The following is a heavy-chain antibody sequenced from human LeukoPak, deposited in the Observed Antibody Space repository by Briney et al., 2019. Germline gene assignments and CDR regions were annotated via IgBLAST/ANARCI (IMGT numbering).Heavy chain of an antibody. V-gene: IGHV4-34*01. CDR2: TNHSGST. Sequence: SETLSLTCAVYGGSFSGYYWSWIRQPPGTGLEWIGETNHSGSTNYNPSLKSRVTISVDTSKNQFSLKLSSVTAADTAVYYCARGGGSYGYYFDYWGQGTLVTVSS. CDR3: ARGGGSYGYYFDY. CDR1: GGSFSGYY. D-gene: IGHD5-18*01. J-gene: IGHJ4*02.